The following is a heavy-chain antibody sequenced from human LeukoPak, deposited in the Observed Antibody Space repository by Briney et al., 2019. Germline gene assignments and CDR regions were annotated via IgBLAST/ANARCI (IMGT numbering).Heavy chain of an antibody. Sequence: PGGSLRLSCAASGFTFSSYYMRWVRQAPGKGLEWVAVIWYDGSNKYYADSVKGRFTISRDNSKNTLYLQMNSLRAEDTAVYYCARDCTNGVCYGTDFDYWGQGTLVTVSS. CDR2: IWYDGSNK. J-gene: IGHJ4*02. CDR1: GFTFSSYY. V-gene: IGHV3-33*01. D-gene: IGHD2-8*01. CDR3: ARDCTNGVCYGTDFDY.